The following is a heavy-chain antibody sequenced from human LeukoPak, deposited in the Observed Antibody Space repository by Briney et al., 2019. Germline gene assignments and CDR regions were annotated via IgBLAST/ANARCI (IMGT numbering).Heavy chain of an antibody. J-gene: IGHJ4*02. CDR2: INPNSGGT. Sequence: ASVNVSCKASGYTFTGYYMHWVRQAPGQGLEWMGRINPNSGGTNYAQKFQGRVTMTRDTSISTAYMELSRLRSDDTAVYYCARGYCSGGSCYLSFDYWGQGTLVTVSS. D-gene: IGHD2-15*01. CDR3: ARGYCSGGSCYLSFDY. V-gene: IGHV1-2*06. CDR1: GYTFTGYY.